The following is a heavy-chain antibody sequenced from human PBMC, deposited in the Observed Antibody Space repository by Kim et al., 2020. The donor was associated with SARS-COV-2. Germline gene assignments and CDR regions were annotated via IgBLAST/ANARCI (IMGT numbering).Heavy chain of an antibody. CDR2: T. V-gene: IGHV3-74*01. Sequence: TIYADFVKGRFTISRDNVKNTLYLQMNSLSAEDTAVYYCAGRGGSSAFTWGQGTLVTVSS. CDR3: AGRGGSSAFT. J-gene: IGHJ5*02. D-gene: IGHD2-15*01.